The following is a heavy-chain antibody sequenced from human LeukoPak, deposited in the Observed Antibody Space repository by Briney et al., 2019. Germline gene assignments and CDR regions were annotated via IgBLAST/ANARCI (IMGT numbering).Heavy chain of an antibody. V-gene: IGHV3-23*01. Sequence: GGSLRLSCAASGFTFSSYAMSWVRQAPGKGLEWVSAISGSGGSTYYADSVKGRFTISRDNSKNTLYLQMNSLRVEDTAIYYCARASWVSSIDAVRWGQGTLVTVSS. CDR3: ARASWVSSIDAVR. CDR2: ISGSGGST. CDR1: GFTFSSYA. D-gene: IGHD6-13*01. J-gene: IGHJ4*02.